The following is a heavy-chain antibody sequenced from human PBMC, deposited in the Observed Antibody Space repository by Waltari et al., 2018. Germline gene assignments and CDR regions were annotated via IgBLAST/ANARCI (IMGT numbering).Heavy chain of an antibody. CDR2: IVPIFGTA. J-gene: IGHJ4*02. D-gene: IGHD1-26*01. CDR1: GGNFSSYA. CDR3: AGIVGASGY. Sequence: QVQLVQSGAEVKKPGSSVQVSCKAPGGNFSSYAISWVRQAPGQGLEWVGGIVPIFGTANYAQKFQGRVTITADESTSTAYMELGSVGSEDTAVYYCAGIVGASGYWGQGTLVTVSS. V-gene: IGHV1-69*01.